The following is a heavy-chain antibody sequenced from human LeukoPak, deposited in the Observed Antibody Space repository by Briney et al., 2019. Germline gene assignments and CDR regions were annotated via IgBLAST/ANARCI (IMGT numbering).Heavy chain of an antibody. V-gene: IGHV4-31*03. CDR2: IYYSGST. CDR1: GGSITIGGYY. D-gene: IGHD2-2*01. CDR3: ARANDAYCSGTSCFSFDY. J-gene: IGHJ4*02. Sequence: KASQTLSLTCTVSGGSITIGGYYWSWIRQHPGKGLEWIGYIYYSGSTNYNPSLKSRVTISADTSKNQFSLKVTSVTAADTAVYYCARANDAYCSGTSCFSFDYWGQGTLVTVSS.